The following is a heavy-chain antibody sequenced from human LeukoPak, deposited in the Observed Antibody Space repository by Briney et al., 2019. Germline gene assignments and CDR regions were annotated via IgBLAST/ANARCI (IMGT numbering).Heavy chain of an antibody. CDR2: ISGDSANA. Sequence: GGSLKLSCVASGFTFSAYAMSWVRQAPGKGLEWVSTISGDSANAYSADSVKGRLTISRDNSRNTLYLQMNSLRAEDTAVYYCAKGLEEGSGTRLLDYWGQGTLVTVSS. CDR1: GFTFSAYA. V-gene: IGHV3-23*01. J-gene: IGHJ4*02. CDR3: AKGLEEGSGTRLLDY. D-gene: IGHD3-22*01.